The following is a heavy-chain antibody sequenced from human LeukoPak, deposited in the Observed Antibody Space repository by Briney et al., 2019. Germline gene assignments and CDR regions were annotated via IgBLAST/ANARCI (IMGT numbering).Heavy chain of an antibody. Sequence: PGGSLRLSCAASGFTFSSYAMSWVRQAPGKGLEWVSTISGSGGSTFYADSVKGRFTISRDNSKNTLYLQMNSLRAEDTAVYYCANSGGTIFGVVNLGYYFDYWGQGTLVTVSS. D-gene: IGHD3-3*01. J-gene: IGHJ4*02. CDR3: ANSGGTIFGVVNLGYYFDY. CDR1: GFTFSSYA. V-gene: IGHV3-23*01. CDR2: ISGSGGST.